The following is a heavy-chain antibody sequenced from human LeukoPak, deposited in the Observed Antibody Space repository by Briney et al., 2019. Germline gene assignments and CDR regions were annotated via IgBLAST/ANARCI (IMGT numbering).Heavy chain of an antibody. CDR3: ARGERGYYFDY. CDR1: GGSISSYY. CDR2: IYYSGST. Sequence: SETLSLTRTVSGGSISSYYWSWIRQPPGKGLEWIGYIYYSGSTNYNPSLKSRVTISVDTSKNQFSLKLSSVTAADTAVYYCARGERGYYFDYWGQGTLVTVSS. D-gene: IGHD1-1*01. V-gene: IGHV4-59*01. J-gene: IGHJ4*02.